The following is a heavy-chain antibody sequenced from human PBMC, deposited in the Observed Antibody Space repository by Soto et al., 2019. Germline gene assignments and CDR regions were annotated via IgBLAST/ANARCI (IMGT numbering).Heavy chain of an antibody. J-gene: IGHJ6*03. Sequence: SLTCTVSGGSISSYYWSWIRQPPGKGLEWIGYIYYSGSTNYNPSLKSRVTISVDTSKNQFSLKLSSVTAADTAVYYCAVGPHYYYYYMDVWGKGTTVTVSS. CDR1: GGSISSYY. CDR3: AVGPHYYYYYMDV. V-gene: IGHV4-59*01. CDR2: IYYSGST. D-gene: IGHD1-26*01.